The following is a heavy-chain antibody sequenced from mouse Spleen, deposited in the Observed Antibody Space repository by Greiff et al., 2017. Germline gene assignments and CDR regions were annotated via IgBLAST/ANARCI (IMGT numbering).Heavy chain of an antibody. CDR3: ARLDSGDGYYDYFDY. CDR2: INPGSGGT. V-gene: IGHV1-54*01. CDR1: GYAFTNYL. J-gene: IGHJ2*01. Sequence: VQLQQSGAELVRPGTSVKVSCKASGYAFTNYLIEWVKQRPGQGLEWIGVINPGSGGTNYNEKFKGKATLTADKSSSTAYMQLSSLTSEDSAVYFCARLDSGDGYYDYFDYWGQGTTLTVSS. D-gene: IGHD2-3*01.